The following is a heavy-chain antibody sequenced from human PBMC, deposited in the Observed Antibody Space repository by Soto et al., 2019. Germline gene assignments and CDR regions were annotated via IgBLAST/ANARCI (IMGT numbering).Heavy chain of an antibody. CDR3: ARLSTVLTVRTPSDL. V-gene: IGHV5-51*01. CDR1: GDEFSTYW. J-gene: IGHJ4*01. Sequence: GQSLKIPSNGSGDEFSTYWIGWVSQMPGRGLEWVAIIHPSDSDTRYSQSLQGRLTISADKSISTIYLQWSSLKASDTAMYYCARLSTVLTVRTPSDLWGQGTLVTVSS. CDR2: IHPSDSDT. D-gene: IGHD2-21*02.